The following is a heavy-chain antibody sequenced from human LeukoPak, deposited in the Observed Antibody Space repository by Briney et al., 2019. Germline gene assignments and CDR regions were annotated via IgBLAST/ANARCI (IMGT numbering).Heavy chain of an antibody. CDR3: ATDRGWRTSGYYLYYFEY. J-gene: IGHJ4*02. CDR2: MKRDGSEI. CDR1: GFTFSTYW. D-gene: IGHD3-3*01. V-gene: IGHV3-7*01. Sequence: GRSLRLSCSASGFTFSTYWMSWVRQAPGKGLEWVANMKRDGSEIYYVDSVKGRFTISRDNTMNSLYLQMSSLRAEDTAVYYCATDRGWRTSGYYLYYFEYWGQGTLVTFSS.